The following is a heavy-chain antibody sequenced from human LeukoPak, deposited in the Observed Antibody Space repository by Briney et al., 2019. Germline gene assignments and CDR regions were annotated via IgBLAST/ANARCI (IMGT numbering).Heavy chain of an antibody. CDR2: IYSGGST. J-gene: IGHJ4*02. CDR3: AREVAQASGSYQAGFDY. Sequence: PGGSLRLSCAASGFTVSSNYMSWVRQAPGKGLEWVSVIYSGGSTYYADSVKGRFTISRDNSKNTLYLQMNSLRAEDTAVYYCAREVAQASGSYQAGFDYWGQGTLVTVPS. D-gene: IGHD1-26*01. CDR1: GFTVSSNY. V-gene: IGHV3-53*01.